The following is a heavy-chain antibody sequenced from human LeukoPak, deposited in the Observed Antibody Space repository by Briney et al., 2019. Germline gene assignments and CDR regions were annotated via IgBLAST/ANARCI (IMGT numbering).Heavy chain of an antibody. CDR1: GLTFSSYA. CDR2: ISGSGGST. D-gene: IGHD2-15*01. V-gene: IGHV3-23*01. J-gene: IGHJ5*02. Sequence: PGGSLRLSCAASGLTFSSYAMSWVRQAPGKGLEWVSAISGSGGSTYYADSVKGRFTISRDNSKNTLYLQMNSLRAEDTAVYYCAKDFIVVVVAATNNWFDPWGQGTLVTVSS. CDR3: AKDFIVVVVAATNNWFDP.